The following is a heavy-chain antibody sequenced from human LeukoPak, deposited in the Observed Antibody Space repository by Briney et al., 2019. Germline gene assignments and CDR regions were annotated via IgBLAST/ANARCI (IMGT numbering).Heavy chain of an antibody. CDR3: ARALQERSQHLYYYDSSGYYDY. D-gene: IGHD3-22*01. CDR1: GGTFSSYA. Sequence: ASVKVSCKASGGTFSSYAISWVRQAPGQGLEWMEGIIPIFGTANYAQKFQGRVTITADESTSTAYMELSSLRSEDTAVYYCARALQERSQHLYYYDSSGYYDYWGQGTLVTVSS. J-gene: IGHJ4*02. V-gene: IGHV1-69*13. CDR2: IIPIFGTA.